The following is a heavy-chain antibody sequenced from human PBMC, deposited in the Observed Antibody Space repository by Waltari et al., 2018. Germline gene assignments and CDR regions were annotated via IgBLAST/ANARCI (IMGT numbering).Heavy chain of an antibody. CDR1: GGSISSGSYY. CDR3: ARGGRLPMNY. V-gene: IGHV4-61*09. Sequence: QVQLQESGPGLVKPSQTLSLTCTVSGGSISSGSYYWSWIRQPAGKGLEWIGYIYTSGSTNSNPSLKSRVTISVDTSKNQFSLKLSSVTAADTAVYYCARGGRLPMNYWGQGTLVTVSS. J-gene: IGHJ4*02. CDR2: IYTSGST. D-gene: IGHD6-25*01.